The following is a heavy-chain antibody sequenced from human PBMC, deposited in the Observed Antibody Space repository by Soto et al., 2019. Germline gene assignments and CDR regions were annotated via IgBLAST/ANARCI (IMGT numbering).Heavy chain of an antibody. J-gene: IGHJ4*02. CDR2: IIPLFGLP. Sequence: QVQLVQSGAEVKKPGSSVKVSCKASGGTFSTYTISWVRQAPGQGLEWLGRIIPLFGLPNHAQKFRDRVTISADKPTDTAYLEMNSLRAEDTAVYYCAFDVQTGVGYFDNWGQGTLVTVSS. V-gene: IGHV1-69*02. CDR3: AFDVQTGVGYFDN. D-gene: IGHD1-26*01. CDR1: GGTFSTYT.